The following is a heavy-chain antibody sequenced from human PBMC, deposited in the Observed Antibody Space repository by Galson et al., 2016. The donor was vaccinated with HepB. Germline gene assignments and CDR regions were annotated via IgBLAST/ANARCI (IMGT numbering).Heavy chain of an antibody. Sequence: SLRLSCAASGLTVSANYMSWVRQAPGKGLEWVSVIYSGGRRYYDDFVKGRFTISRHNSNNTLYLQMNSLRPEDTAVYFCAIPRGYRYSMDVWGQGTTVTVSS. CDR2: IYSGGRR. CDR1: GLTVSANY. D-gene: IGHD5-18*01. J-gene: IGHJ6*02. CDR3: AIPRGYRYSMDV. V-gene: IGHV3-53*04.